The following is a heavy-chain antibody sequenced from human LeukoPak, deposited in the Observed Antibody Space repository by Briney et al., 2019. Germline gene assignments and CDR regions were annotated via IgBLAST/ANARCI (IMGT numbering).Heavy chain of an antibody. D-gene: IGHD6-13*01. J-gene: IGHJ5*02. CDR1: GGSFSGYY. Sequence: SETLSLTCAVYGGSFSGYYWSWIRQPPGKGLEWMGEINLSGSTNYNPSLKSRVTISVDTPKNQFSLKLSSVTGADPAVYYGARGLAAAGKRRFDPWGQGTLVTVSS. CDR3: ARGLAAAGKRRFDP. V-gene: IGHV4-34*01. CDR2: INLSGST.